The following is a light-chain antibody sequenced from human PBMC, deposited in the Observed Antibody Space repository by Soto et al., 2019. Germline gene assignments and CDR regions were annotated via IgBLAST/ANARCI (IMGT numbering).Light chain of an antibody. CDR3: QSYDSSLRGYV. CDR2: GNN. V-gene: IGLV1-40*01. CDR1: SSNFGAGND. Sequence: QSVLTQPPSVSGAPGQRVTISCTGSSSNFGAGNDVQWYQQLPGTAPKLLIFGNNNRPSGVPDRFSGSKSCTSAALAISGLQAEDEADYYCQSYDSSLRGYVFGTGTKLTVL. J-gene: IGLJ1*01.